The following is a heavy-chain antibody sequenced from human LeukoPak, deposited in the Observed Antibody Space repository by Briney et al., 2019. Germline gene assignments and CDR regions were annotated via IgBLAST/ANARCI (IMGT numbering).Heavy chain of an antibody. Sequence: GGSLRLSCAAYGFTFSSYWMHWVRQPPGKGLVWVSRIKSGGSSTTYADPLKGRFTIYRENAKNTPYLEMNSLRADDTAVYYCARGPYSSRVDYWGQGTLVTVSS. D-gene: IGHD6-13*01. CDR2: IKSGGSST. J-gene: IGHJ4*02. V-gene: IGHV3-74*01. CDR3: ARGPYSSRVDY. CDR1: GFTFSSYW.